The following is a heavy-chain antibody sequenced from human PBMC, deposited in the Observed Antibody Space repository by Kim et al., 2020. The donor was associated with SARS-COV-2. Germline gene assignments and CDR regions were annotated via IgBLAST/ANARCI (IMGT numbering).Heavy chain of an antibody. Sequence: GGSLRLSCAASGFTFSSYWMHWVRQAPGKGLVWVSRINSDGSSTSYADSVKGRFTISRDNAKNTLYLQMNSLRAEDTAVYYCARSYFPSSMIVVAPLDAFDIWGQGTMVTVSS. CDR1: GFTFSSYW. J-gene: IGHJ3*02. D-gene: IGHD3-22*01. V-gene: IGHV3-74*01. CDR2: INSDGSST. CDR3: ARSYFPSSMIVVAPLDAFDI.